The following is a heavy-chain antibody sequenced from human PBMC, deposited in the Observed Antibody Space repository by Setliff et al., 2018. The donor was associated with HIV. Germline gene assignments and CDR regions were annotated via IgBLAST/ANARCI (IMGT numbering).Heavy chain of an antibody. CDR2: ITGSGDNT. V-gene: IGHV3-23*01. D-gene: IGHD3-22*01. Sequence: GGSLRLSCTASGFTFSSYAMSWVRQAPGKGLEWVSGITGSGDNTYYADHVEGRFIISRDNSQNTLYLQMNSLTAEDTAIYFCARSFPYYYESSGLYAMDVWGQGTTVTVSS. CDR1: GFTFSSYA. J-gene: IGHJ6*02. CDR3: ARSFPYYYESSGLYAMDV.